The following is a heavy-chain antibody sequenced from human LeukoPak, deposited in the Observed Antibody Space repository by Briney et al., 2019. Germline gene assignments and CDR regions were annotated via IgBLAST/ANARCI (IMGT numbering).Heavy chain of an antibody. D-gene: IGHD1-14*01. CDR2: IYTSGST. CDR3: ARIGHQNLDY. CDR1: GGSFSNYY. V-gene: IGHV4-59*10. J-gene: IGHJ4*02. Sequence: SETLSLTCAVYGGSFSNYYWSWVRQPAGKGLEWIGRIYTSGSTNYNPSLESRVTMSVDTSKNQFFLKLSSVTAADTAVYYCARIGHQNLDYWGQGTLVTVSS.